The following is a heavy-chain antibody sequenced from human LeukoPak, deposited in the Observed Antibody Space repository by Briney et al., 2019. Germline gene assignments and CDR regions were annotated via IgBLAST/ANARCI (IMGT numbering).Heavy chain of an antibody. CDR3: AGLTQSKAARASD. Sequence: GGSLRLSCAASGFTFSSYGMHWVRQAPGKGLEWVAVISYDGSTKYYADSVKGRFTISRDNSRNTLYLQMNSLRAEDTAVYYCAGLTQSKAARASDWGQGTLVTVSS. D-gene: IGHD6-6*01. J-gene: IGHJ4*02. CDR2: ISYDGSTK. V-gene: IGHV3-30*19. CDR1: GFTFSSYG.